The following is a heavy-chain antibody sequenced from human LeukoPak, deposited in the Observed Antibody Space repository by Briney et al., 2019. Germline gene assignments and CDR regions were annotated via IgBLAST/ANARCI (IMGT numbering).Heavy chain of an antibody. J-gene: IGHJ4*02. CDR1: GGSISSGDYY. D-gene: IGHD4-17*01. CDR3: ARGEDYGDTFDY. V-gene: IGHV4-30-4*01. CDR2: IYYSGST. Sequence: SQTLSLTCTLSGGSISSGDYYWSWIRQPPGKGLEWIGYIYYSGSTYYNPSLKSRVTISVDTSKNQCSLKLSSVTAADTAVYYCARGEDYGDTFDYWGQGTLVTVSS.